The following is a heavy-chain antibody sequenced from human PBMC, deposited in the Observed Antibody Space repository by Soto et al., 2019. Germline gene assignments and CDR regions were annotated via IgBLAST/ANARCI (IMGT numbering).Heavy chain of an antibody. CDR3: EREGEGYSYGSYYFDY. D-gene: IGHD5-18*01. V-gene: IGHV3-33*01. J-gene: IGHJ4*02. Sequence: GGSLRLSCAASGFTFSSYGMHWVRQAPGKGLEWVAVIWYDGSNKYYADSVKGRFTISRDNSKNTLYLQMKSLRAEDTAVYYCEREGEGYSYGSYYFDYWGQGTLVTVSS. CDR2: IWYDGSNK. CDR1: GFTFSSYG.